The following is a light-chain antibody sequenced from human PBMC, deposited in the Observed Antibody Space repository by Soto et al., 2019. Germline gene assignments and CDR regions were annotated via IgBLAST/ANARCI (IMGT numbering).Light chain of an antibody. J-gene: IGKJ2*01. CDR1: QSVSSIY. CDR3: QQYSSSPYT. V-gene: IGKV3-20*01. Sequence: EIVLTQSPGTLSLSPGERATLSCRASQSVSSIYLAWYQQKPGQAPRLLIYGASSRATGIPDRFSGSGSGTDFTLTLSRLEPEDFEMYYCQQYSSSPYTFGQGTNLEIK. CDR2: GAS.